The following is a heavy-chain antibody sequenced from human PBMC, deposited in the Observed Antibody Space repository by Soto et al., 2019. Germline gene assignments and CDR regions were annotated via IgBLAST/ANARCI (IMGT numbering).Heavy chain of an antibody. CDR2: IIDSGGST. V-gene: IGHV3-23*01. CDR1: GGTFSSCA. CDR3: AKGRSYYYYYGVDV. Sequence: PGGSQRLSSAAFGGTFSSCAMGWVRQAPGKGLEWVSDIIDSGGSTYYADSVKGRFTISRDNSKSTLYLQMNSLRAEDTALYYCAKGRSYYYYYGVDVWGQGTTVTVSS. J-gene: IGHJ6*02.